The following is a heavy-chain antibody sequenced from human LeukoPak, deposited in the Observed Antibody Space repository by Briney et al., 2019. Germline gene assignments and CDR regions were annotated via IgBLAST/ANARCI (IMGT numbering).Heavy chain of an antibody. D-gene: IGHD5-18*01. Sequence: GGSLRLSCAASGFTLSTNYMSWVRQAPRNGLEWVSVIYSGGTTNYPGSTKGRFTISRDNTKNTVYLQMNGLRAEDAAVYYGARGGYAHYYGMDVWGQGTTVTVSS. J-gene: IGHJ6*02. CDR2: IYSGGTT. CDR3: ARGGYAHYYGMDV. V-gene: IGHV3-53*01. CDR1: GFTLSTNY.